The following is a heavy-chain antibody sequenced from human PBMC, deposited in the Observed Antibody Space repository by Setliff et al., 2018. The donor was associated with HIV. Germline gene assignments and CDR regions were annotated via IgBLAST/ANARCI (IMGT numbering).Heavy chain of an antibody. CDR3: VRNSFDYVEEE. CDR1: GDSVNSYNYY. V-gene: IGHV4-31*02. Sequence: PSETLSLTCKVSGDSVNSYNYYWSWIRQHPGKGLEWIGYIYYSGSSYYNPSVRSRVIMSLDTSENHFSLKLSSVTAADTAVYYWVRNSFDYVEEEWGQGTQVTVSS. CDR2: IYYSGSS. J-gene: IGHJ4*02. D-gene: IGHD3-9*01.